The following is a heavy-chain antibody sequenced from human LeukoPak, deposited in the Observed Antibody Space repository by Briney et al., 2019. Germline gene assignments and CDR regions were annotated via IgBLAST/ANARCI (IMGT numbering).Heavy chain of an antibody. Sequence: ASVKVSCKASGYTFTSYAMNWVRQAPGQGLEWMGWINTNTGNPTYAQGFTGRFVFSLDTTVSTAYLQISSLKAEDTAVYYCAREAPDYGGNSGFDYWGQGTLVTVSS. CDR1: GYTFTSYA. J-gene: IGHJ4*02. CDR2: INTNTGNP. D-gene: IGHD4-23*01. V-gene: IGHV7-4-1*02. CDR3: AREAPDYGGNSGFDY.